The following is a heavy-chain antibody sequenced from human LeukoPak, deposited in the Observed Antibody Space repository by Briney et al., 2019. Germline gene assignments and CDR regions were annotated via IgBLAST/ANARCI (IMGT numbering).Heavy chain of an antibody. D-gene: IGHD5-12*01. CDR1: GSTFSGSG. Sequence: GGSLKLSCAASGSTFSGSGMHWVRQASGKGLEWVGRIRSKANSYATEYAASVKGRFTISRDDSRNTAYLQMNSLKTEDTAVYYCTGGYSGYDSIYLGYWGQGTLVTVSS. V-gene: IGHV3-73*01. J-gene: IGHJ4*02. CDR3: TGGYSGYDSIYLGY. CDR2: IRSKANSYAT.